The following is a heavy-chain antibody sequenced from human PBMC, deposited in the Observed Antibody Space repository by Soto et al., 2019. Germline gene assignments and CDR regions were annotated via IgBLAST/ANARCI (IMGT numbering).Heavy chain of an antibody. J-gene: IGHJ6*04. CDR1: GFTFSDYY. V-gene: IGHV3-11*05. CDR3: ARVRSSDTMIVVVIYNGGMDV. CDR2: ISSSSSYT. Sequence: GGSLRLSCAASGFTFSDYYMSWIRQAPGKGLEWVSYISSSSSYTSYADSVKGRLTISRDNAKNSLYLQMNSLRSDDTAVYYCARVRSSDTMIVVVIYNGGMDVWGEGTTVTVSS. D-gene: IGHD3-22*01.